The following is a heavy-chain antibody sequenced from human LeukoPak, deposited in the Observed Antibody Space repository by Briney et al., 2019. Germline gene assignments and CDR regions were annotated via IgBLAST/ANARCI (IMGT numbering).Heavy chain of an antibody. CDR1: GGSISSGGYY. CDR2: IYHSGST. D-gene: IGHD5-18*01. CDR3: ARVVTGGKLTRFDY. V-gene: IGHV4-31*03. J-gene: IGHJ4*02. Sequence: SETLSLTCTVSGGSISSGGYYWSWIRQHPGKGLEWIGYIYHSGSTYYNPSLKSRVTISVDTSKNQFSLKLSSVTAADTAVYYCARVVTGGKLTRFDYWGQGTLVTVSS.